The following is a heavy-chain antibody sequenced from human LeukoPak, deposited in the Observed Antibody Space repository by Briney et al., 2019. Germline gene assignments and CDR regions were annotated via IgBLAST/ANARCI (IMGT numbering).Heavy chain of an antibody. J-gene: IGHJ4*02. CDR3: ASDGGITMVRGVIVY. Sequence: SGTLSLTCAVSGGSISSTNWWSWVRQPPGKGLEWIGEIFHTGSTNYSPSLKSRVTISVDKSKNQFSLNLSSATAADTALYYCASDGGITMVRGVIVYWGQGALATVSS. CDR2: IFHTGST. V-gene: IGHV4-4*02. D-gene: IGHD3-10*01. CDR1: GGSISSTNW.